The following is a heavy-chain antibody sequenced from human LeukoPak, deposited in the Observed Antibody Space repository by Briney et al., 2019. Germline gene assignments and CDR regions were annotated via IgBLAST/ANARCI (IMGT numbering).Heavy chain of an antibody. J-gene: IGHJ4*02. CDR1: GFIFGDYW. CDR2: INQNGGVK. V-gene: IGHV3-7*03. Sequence: GGSLRLSCVASGFIFGDYWMRWVRQAPGKGLEWVATINQNGGVKYYVDSVKGRFTISRDNSKNMLYFQMNSLRAEDTAVYFCAKDRSWALDYWGQGTLVTVSS. CDR3: AKDRSWALDY. D-gene: IGHD1-26*01.